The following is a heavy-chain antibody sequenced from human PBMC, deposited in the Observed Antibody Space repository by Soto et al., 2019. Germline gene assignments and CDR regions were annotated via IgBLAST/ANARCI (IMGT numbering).Heavy chain of an antibody. V-gene: IGHV3-33*01. CDR2: IWYDGSNK. D-gene: IGHD1-7*01. CDR3: ARDPSSITGTTVCFDY. Sequence: QVQLVESGGGVVQPGRSLRLSCAASGFTFSSYGMHWVRQAPGKGLEWVAVIWYDGSNKYYADSVKGRFTISRDNSKNTLYLQMNSLRAEDTAVYYCARDPSSITGTTVCFDYWGQGTLVTVSS. J-gene: IGHJ4*02. CDR1: GFTFSSYG.